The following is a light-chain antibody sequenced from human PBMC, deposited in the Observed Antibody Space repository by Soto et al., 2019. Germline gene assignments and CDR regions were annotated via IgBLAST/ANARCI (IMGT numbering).Light chain of an antibody. Sequence: QPVLTQPPSASGTPGQRVTISCSGSISNIGGNTVNWYQQVPGTAPKLLIYRDDQRPSGVPDRFSGSKSATSASLAISGLQSEDEADYYCAAWDDGLNGWVFGGGTKVTVL. CDR2: RDD. V-gene: IGLV1-44*01. J-gene: IGLJ3*02. CDR3: AAWDDGLNGWV. CDR1: ISNIGGNT.